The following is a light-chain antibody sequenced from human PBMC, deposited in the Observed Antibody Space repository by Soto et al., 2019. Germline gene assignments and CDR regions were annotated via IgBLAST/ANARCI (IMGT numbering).Light chain of an antibody. Sequence: QSALTQPASVSGSPGQSITISCTGTSSDVGGYNYVSWYQQHPGIAPKLMISEVSNRPSGVSNRFSGSKSGNTASLTISGLQAEDEADYYCSSYTSSSILVFGGGTQLTVL. CDR3: SSYTSSSILV. CDR2: EVS. V-gene: IGLV2-14*01. CDR1: SSDVGGYNY. J-gene: IGLJ2*01.